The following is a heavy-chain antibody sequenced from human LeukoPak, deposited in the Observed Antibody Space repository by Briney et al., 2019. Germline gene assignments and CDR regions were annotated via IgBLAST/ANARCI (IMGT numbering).Heavy chain of an antibody. CDR1: GYIFTGYY. V-gene: IGHV1-2*02. CDR3: ARDIDSSGWDYFDY. D-gene: IGHD3-22*01. J-gene: IGHJ4*02. Sequence: GASVKVSCKASGYIFTGYYMHWVRQAPGQGLEWMGWINPNSGGTKYAQKFQGRVTMTRDTSISTAYMELSRLRSDDTAVYYCARDIDSSGWDYFDYWGQGTLVTVSS. CDR2: INPNSGGT.